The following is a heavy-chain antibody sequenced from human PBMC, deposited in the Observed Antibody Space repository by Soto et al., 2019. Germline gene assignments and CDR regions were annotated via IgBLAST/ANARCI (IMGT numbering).Heavy chain of an antibody. CDR2: ISGSGGST. D-gene: IGHD3-10*01. V-gene: IGHV3-23*01. J-gene: IGHJ6*02. CDR3: AKGELRGVIITRLSYYYGVDV. Sequence: GGSLRLSCAASGFTFSSYAMSWVRQAPGKGLEWVSAISGSGGSTYYADSVKGRFTISRDNSKNTLYLQMNSLRAEDTAVYYCAKGELRGVIITRLSYYYGVDVWGQGTTVTVSS. CDR1: GFTFSSYA.